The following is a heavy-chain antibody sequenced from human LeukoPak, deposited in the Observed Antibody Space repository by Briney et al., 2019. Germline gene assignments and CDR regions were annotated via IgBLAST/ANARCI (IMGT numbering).Heavy chain of an antibody. CDR2: IQYDGGNE. D-gene: IGHD5-18*01. V-gene: IGHV3-30*02. CDR3: AKGDGYSYGSLSDD. CDR1: GFIFSSYG. J-gene: IGHJ4*02. Sequence: GGSLRLSCAASGFIFSSYGVHWARQGPGKGLEWVAFIQYDGGNEYYADSVKGRLTISRDNSKNTLYLQMNSLRVEDTAVYYCAKGDGYSYGSLSDDWGQGTLVTVSS.